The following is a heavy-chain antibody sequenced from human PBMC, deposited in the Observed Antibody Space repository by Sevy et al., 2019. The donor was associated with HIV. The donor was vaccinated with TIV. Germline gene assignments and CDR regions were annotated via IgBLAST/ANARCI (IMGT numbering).Heavy chain of an antibody. V-gene: IGHV4-59*01. CDR3: ARESYDILPGSRGMDV. J-gene: IGHJ6*02. CDR1: GGSISSYY. Sequence: SDTLSLTCTVSGGSISSYYWSWIRQPPGKRLEWIGYIYYSGSTNYNPSLKSRVTISVDTSKNQFSLKLRSVTAADTAVYYCARESYDILPGSRGMDVWGQGTTVTVSS. D-gene: IGHD3-9*01. CDR2: IYYSGST.